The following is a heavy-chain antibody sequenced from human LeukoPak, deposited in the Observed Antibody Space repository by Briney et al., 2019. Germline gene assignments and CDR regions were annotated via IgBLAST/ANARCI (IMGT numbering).Heavy chain of an antibody. CDR2: ISSSGSTI. CDR1: GFTFSSYE. D-gene: IGHD1-26*01. CDR3: ARDLSSWELRVNDAFDI. J-gene: IGHJ3*02. V-gene: IGHV3-48*03. Sequence: QTGGSLRLSCAASGFTFSSYEMNWVRQAPGKGLEWVSYISSSGSTIYYADSVKGRFTISRDNAKNSLYLQMNSLRAEDTAVYYCARDLSSWELRVNDAFDIWGQGTMVTVSS.